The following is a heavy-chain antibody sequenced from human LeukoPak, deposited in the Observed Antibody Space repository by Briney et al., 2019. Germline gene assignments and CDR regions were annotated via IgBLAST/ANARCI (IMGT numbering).Heavy chain of an antibody. CDR2: ISPKSDFM. CDR3: ARADCSSSTCYLRRSWFDP. D-gene: IGHD2-2*01. V-gene: IGHV3-21*01. Sequence: GGSLRLSCAASGITFSSHAMSWVRQAPGKGLEWVSSISPKSDFMYYSDSVRGRFTISRDNAENSLYLQMNSLRAEDTAVYYCARADCSSSTCYLRRSWFDPWGQGTLVTVSS. J-gene: IGHJ5*02. CDR1: GITFSSHA.